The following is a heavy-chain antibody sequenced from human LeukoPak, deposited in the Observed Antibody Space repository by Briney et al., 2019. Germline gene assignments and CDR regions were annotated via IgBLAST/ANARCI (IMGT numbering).Heavy chain of an antibody. CDR2: ISSSSSTI. V-gene: IGHV3-48*04. D-gene: IGHD3-10*01. CDR3: ARDDRGYGFNWFDP. Sequence: GRSLRLSCAASGFTFSSYGMHWVRQAPGKGLEWVSYISSSSSTIYYADSVKGRFTISRDNAKNSQYLQMNSLRAEDTAVYYCARDDRGYGFNWFDPWGQGTLVTVSS. J-gene: IGHJ5*02. CDR1: GFTFSSYG.